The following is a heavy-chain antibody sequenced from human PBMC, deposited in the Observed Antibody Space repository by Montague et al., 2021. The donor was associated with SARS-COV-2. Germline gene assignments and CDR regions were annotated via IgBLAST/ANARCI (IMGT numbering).Heavy chain of an antibody. D-gene: IGHD5-12*01. V-gene: IGHV4-39*02. J-gene: IGHJ3*02. CDR2: IYDSGST. CDR1: GGSISSNNYY. CDR3: ARRGRKLLPVATTIGGFDI. Sequence: SETLSLTCTVSGGSISSNNYYWAWIRQPPGKGLEWIGSIYDSGSTYYNPSLKSRVTISVDTSKNHFSLKLNSVTAADTAVYYCARRGRKLLPVATTIGGFDIWGQGTMVTASS.